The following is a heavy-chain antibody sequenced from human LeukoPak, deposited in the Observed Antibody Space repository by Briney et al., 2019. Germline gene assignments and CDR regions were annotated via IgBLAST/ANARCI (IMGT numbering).Heavy chain of an antibody. CDR2: INPSGGST. J-gene: IGHJ4*02. Sequence: GASVKVSCKASGYTLTSYYMHWVRQAPGQGLEWMGIINPSGGSTSYAQKFQGRVTMTRDTSTSTVYMELSSLRSEDTAVYYCARGEDLIVGATRGFDYWGQGTLVTVSS. CDR1: GYTLTSYY. V-gene: IGHV1-46*01. CDR3: ARGEDLIVGATRGFDY. D-gene: IGHD1-26*01.